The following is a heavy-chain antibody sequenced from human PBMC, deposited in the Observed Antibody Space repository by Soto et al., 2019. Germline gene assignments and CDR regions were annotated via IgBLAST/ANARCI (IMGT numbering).Heavy chain of an antibody. J-gene: IGHJ3*02. Sequence: SETLSPTCPVSGGSVGSGSYYWSWIRETPGKGLEWIGYIYYRGSTNYNPPLKSRVNISVDTSKNQFSLKLSSVTAADTAVYYCARGGGSGAFDIWGQGTMVTVSS. CDR2: IYYRGST. V-gene: IGHV4-61*01. CDR1: GGSVGSGSYY. CDR3: ARGGGSGAFDI. D-gene: IGHD3-10*01.